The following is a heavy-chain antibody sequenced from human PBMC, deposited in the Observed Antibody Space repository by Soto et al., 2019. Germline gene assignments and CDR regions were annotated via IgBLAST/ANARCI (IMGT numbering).Heavy chain of an antibody. Sequence: ASETLALTCAVSGGSISSYYGSWIRQPPGKGLEWIGYIYYSGSTNYNPSLKSRVTISVDTSKNQFSLKLSSVTAADTAVYYCARATVTTYYYYYMDVWGKGTTVTVSS. CDR1: GGSISSYY. V-gene: IGHV4-59*01. CDR2: IYYSGST. CDR3: ARATVTTYYYYYMDV. D-gene: IGHD1-7*01. J-gene: IGHJ6*03.